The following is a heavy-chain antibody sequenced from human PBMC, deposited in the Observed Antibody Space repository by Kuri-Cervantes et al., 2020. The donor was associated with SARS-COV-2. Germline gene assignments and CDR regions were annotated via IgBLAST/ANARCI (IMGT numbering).Heavy chain of an antibody. CDR1: GFTFSSYG. J-gene: IGHJ5*02. CDR2: IWYDGSNK. Sequence: GESLKISCAASGFTFSSYGMHWVRQAPGKGLEWVAVIWYDGSNKYYADSVKGRFTISRDNSKNTLYLQMNGLRAEDTAVYYCAGASSSWYRGSWFDPWGQGTLVTVSS. D-gene: IGHD6-13*01. V-gene: IGHV3-33*01. CDR3: AGASSSWYRGSWFDP.